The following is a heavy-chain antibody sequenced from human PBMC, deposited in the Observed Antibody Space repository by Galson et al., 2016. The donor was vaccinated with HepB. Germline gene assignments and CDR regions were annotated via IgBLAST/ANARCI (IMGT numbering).Heavy chain of an antibody. CDR3: AKDVKAAGRGWYFDL. Sequence: SLRLSCAASGFTYDDYGMHWVRQAPGKGLEWVSSISWNSGSILYADSVKGRFTISRDNAKKSLYLQMDSLRAEDTAFYYCAKDVKAAGRGWYFDLWGRGTLVTVSS. V-gene: IGHV3-9*01. CDR2: ISWNSGSI. D-gene: IGHD6-13*01. CDR1: GFTYDDYG. J-gene: IGHJ2*01.